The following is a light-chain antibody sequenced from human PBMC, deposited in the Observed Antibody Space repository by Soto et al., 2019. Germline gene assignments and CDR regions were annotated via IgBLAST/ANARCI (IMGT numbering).Light chain of an antibody. CDR1: SSDVGGYNY. V-gene: IGLV2-14*01. J-gene: IGLJ1*01. CDR3: SSYPSTSIYV. Sequence: QSALTQPASVSGSPGQSITISCTGTSSDVGGYNYVSWYQQHPGKAPKLMIYDVSNRPSGVSNRFSGSKSGTTAALTISGPQAEDEADYYCSSYPSTSIYVFGPGTKVT. CDR2: DVS.